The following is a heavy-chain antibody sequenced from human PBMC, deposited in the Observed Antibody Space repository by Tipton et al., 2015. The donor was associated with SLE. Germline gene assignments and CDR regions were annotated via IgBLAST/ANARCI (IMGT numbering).Heavy chain of an antibody. V-gene: IGHV3-21*01. D-gene: IGHD2-2*01. J-gene: IGHJ4*02. CDR1: GFTFSSYS. CDR2: ISSSSSYI. CDR3: ARDGIGYCSSTSCYASDY. Sequence: SLRLSCAASGFTFSSYSMNWVRQAPGKGLEWVSSISSSSSYIYYADSVKGRFTISRDNAKNSLYLQMNSLRAEDTAVYYCARDGIGYCSSTSCYASDYWGQGTLVTVSS.